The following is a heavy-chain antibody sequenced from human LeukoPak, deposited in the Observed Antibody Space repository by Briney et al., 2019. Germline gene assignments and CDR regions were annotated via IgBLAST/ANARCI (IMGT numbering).Heavy chain of an antibody. D-gene: IGHD6-13*01. Sequence: PEASVKVSCKASGYSFTGNYMHWVRQAPGQGLEWMGWISPYDGNTHYGQKFQGRVTMTTDTSTSTAYMELRSLNSDDTAVFYCARDWALYSSNWPVQRRQAFDIWGQGTKVTVSS. J-gene: IGHJ3*02. CDR1: GYSFTGNY. CDR2: ISPYDGNT. V-gene: IGHV1-18*04. CDR3: ARDWALYSSNWPVQRRQAFDI.